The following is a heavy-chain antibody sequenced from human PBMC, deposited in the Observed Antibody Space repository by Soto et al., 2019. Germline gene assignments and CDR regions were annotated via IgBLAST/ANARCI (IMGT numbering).Heavy chain of an antibody. Sequence: ASVKVSCKASGYTFTSYAMHWVRQAPGQRLEWMGWINAGNGNTKYSQKFQGRVTITRDTSASTAYMELSGLRSEDTAVYYCAIAPTNFLIAEYNWFDPWGQGTLVTVSS. CDR1: GYTFTSYA. J-gene: IGHJ5*02. D-gene: IGHD6-13*01. V-gene: IGHV1-3*01. CDR2: INAGNGNT. CDR3: AIAPTNFLIAEYNWFDP.